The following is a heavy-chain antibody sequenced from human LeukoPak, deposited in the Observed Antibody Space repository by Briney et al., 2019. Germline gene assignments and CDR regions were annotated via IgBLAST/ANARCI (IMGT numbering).Heavy chain of an antibody. J-gene: IGHJ4*02. Sequence: PGGSLRLSCAASGFTFSNAWMSWVRQAPGKGLEWVGRIKSKTDGGTTDYAAPVKGRFTISRDDSKNTLYLQMNSLKTEDTAVYYCTTQPPLTMIVTRWGQGTLVTVSS. CDR3: TTQPPLTMIVTR. CDR2: IKSKTDGGTT. D-gene: IGHD3-22*01. CDR1: GFTFSNAW. V-gene: IGHV3-15*01.